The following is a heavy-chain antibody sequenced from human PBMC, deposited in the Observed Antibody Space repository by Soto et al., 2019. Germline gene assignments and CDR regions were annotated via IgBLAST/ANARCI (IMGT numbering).Heavy chain of an antibody. CDR1: GGTFSSYA. J-gene: IGHJ4*02. CDR3: ARDGGVSDYSPFDY. Sequence: QVQLVQSGAEVKKPGSSVKVSCKASGGTFSSYAISWVRQAPGQGLEWMGGIIPIFGTANYAQKFQGRVTIXAXEXPSTAYMELSSLRSEDTAVYYCARDGGVSDYSPFDYWGQGTLVTVSS. CDR2: IIPIFGTA. V-gene: IGHV1-69*12. D-gene: IGHD4-4*01.